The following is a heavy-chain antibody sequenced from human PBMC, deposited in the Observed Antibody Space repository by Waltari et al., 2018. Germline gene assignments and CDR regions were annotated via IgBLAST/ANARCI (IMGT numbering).Heavy chain of an antibody. D-gene: IGHD6-13*01. V-gene: IGHV3-53*01. CDR2: IYSGCST. CDR3: ARDRRSWYGSFDGMDV. J-gene: IGHJ6*02. CDR1: GFTVSSNY. Sequence: EVQLVESGGGLIQPGGSLRLSCAASGFTVSSNYMSWVRQAPGKGLEWVSVIYSGCSTYYADSVKGRFTISRDNSKKTLYLQMNSLRAEDTAVYDCARDRRSWYGSFDGMDVWGQGTTVTVSS.